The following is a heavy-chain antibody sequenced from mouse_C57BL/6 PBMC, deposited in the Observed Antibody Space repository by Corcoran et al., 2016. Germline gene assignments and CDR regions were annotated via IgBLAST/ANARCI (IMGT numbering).Heavy chain of an antibody. J-gene: IGHJ2*01. CDR1: GYTFTDYY. V-gene: IGHV1-26*01. D-gene: IGHD3-2*02. CDR3: ARGSSGDFDY. Sequence: EVQLQQSGPELVKPGASVKLSCKASGYTFTDYYMNWVKQSHGKSLEWIGDINPNNGGTSYNQKFKGKATLTVDKSSSTAYMELRSLTSEDSAVYYCARGSSGDFDYWGQGTTLTVSS. CDR2: INPNNGGT.